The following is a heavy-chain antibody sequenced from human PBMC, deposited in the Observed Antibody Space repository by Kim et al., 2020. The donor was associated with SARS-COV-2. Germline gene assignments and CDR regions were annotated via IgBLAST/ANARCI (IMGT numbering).Heavy chain of an antibody. CDR1: GGSISSSSYY. J-gene: IGHJ5*02. Sequence: SETLSLTCTVSGGSISSSSYYWGWIRQPPGKGLEWIGSIYFSGSTYYNPSLKSRVTISVDTSKNQFSLKLSSVTAADTAVYYCPNEWGTDDYGDYESTGWFDPWGQGTLVTVSS. V-gene: IGHV4-39*01. D-gene: IGHD4-17*01. CDR2: IYFSGST. CDR3: PNEWGTDDYGDYESTGWFDP.